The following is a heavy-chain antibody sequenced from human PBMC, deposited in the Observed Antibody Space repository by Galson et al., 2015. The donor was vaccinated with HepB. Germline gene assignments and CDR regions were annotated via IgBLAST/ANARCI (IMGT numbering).Heavy chain of an antibody. Sequence: ETLSLTCTVSGGSVSNDNYYWSWIRQPPGKGLEWIGYIYYSGSTNYNTSLKSRVTISVDTSKNQFSLKLRSVTAADTAVYYCATVKVTGGSYGMGYWGQGTLVTVSS. CDR3: ATVKVTGGSYGMGY. J-gene: IGHJ4*02. V-gene: IGHV4-61*01. D-gene: IGHD1-26*01. CDR1: GGSVSNDNYY. CDR2: IYYSGST.